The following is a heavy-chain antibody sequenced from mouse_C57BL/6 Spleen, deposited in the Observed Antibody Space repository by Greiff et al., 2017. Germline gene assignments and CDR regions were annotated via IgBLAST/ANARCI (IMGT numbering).Heavy chain of an antibody. CDR2: IHPNSGST. V-gene: IGHV1-64*01. Sequence: QVQLKQPGAELVKPGASVKLSCKASGYTFTSYWMHWVKQRPGQGLEWIGMIHPNSGSTNYNEKFKSKATLTVDKSSSTAYMQLSSLTSEDSAVYYCARELLTAMDYWGQGTSVTVSS. J-gene: IGHJ4*01. CDR1: GYTFTSYW. CDR3: ARELLTAMDY. D-gene: IGHD5-5*01.